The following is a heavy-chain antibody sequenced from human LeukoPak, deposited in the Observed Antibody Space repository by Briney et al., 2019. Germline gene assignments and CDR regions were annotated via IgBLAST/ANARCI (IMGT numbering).Heavy chain of an antibody. D-gene: IGHD6-19*01. CDR1: GFTFSSYA. CDR2: ISYDGSNK. V-gene: IGHV3-30-3*01. Sequence: GGSLGLSCAASGFTFSSYAMHWVRQAPGKGLEWVAVISYDGSNKYYADSVKGRFTISRDNSKNTLYLQMNSLRAEDTAVYYCAREGQYRLAVALDYWGQGTLVTVSS. CDR3: AREGQYRLAVALDY. J-gene: IGHJ4*02.